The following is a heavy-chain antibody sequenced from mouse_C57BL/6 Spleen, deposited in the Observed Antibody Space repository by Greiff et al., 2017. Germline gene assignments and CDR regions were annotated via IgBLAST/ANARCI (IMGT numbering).Heavy chain of an antibody. J-gene: IGHJ2*01. Sequence: VQLQQSGPELVKPGASVKISCKASGYAFSSSWMNWVKQRPGKGLEWIGRIYPGDGDTNYNGKFKGKATLTADKSSSTAYMQLSSLTSEDSAVYICAREPRYGYRPYFGYWGQGTTLTVSS. CDR2: IYPGDGDT. CDR1: GYAFSSSW. D-gene: IGHD2-2*01. V-gene: IGHV1-82*01. CDR3: AREPRYGYRPYFGY.